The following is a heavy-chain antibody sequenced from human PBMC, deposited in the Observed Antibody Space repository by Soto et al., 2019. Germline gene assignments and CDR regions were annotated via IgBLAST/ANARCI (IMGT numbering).Heavy chain of an antibody. Sequence: EVQLLESGGGLVQPGESLRISCAASGFTFSSYAMSWVRQAPGKGLEWVSTISGSGGSTHYADSVKGQFTISRDNSKNKLYLQVNSPSDEATAVYYCAKSIVAVAGPGDYWCQGTLVNVSS. CDR3: AKSIVAVAGPGDY. CDR1: GFTFSSYA. D-gene: IGHD6-19*01. J-gene: IGHJ4*02. CDR2: ISGSGGST. V-gene: IGHV3-23*01.